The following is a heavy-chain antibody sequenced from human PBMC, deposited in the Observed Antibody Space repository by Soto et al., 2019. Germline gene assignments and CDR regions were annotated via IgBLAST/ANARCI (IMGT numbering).Heavy chain of an antibody. Sequence: QVQLVQSGAEVKKPGSSVRVSCKASGTILSSYTISWVRQAPGQVIEWMGRIIPILGETNSAQKFQGRVKLTADKSTNTAYMQLTSLRLEDTAVYYCARCLGGRMDDWGQGTTVTVYS. CDR2: IIPILGET. J-gene: IGHJ6*02. D-gene: IGHD3-16*01. V-gene: IGHV1-69*02. CDR3: ARCLGGRMDD. CDR1: GTILSSYT.